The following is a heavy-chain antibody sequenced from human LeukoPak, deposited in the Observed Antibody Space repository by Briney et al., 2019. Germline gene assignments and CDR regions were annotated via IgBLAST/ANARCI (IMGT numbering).Heavy chain of an antibody. CDR1: GFTFSDYY. V-gene: IGHV3-11*04. CDR2: ISSSGSTI. CDR3: ARDRPYYDSSGYESPAFDI. Sequence: GGSLRLSCAASGFTFSDYYMSWIRQAPGKGLEWVSYISSSGSTIYYADSVKGRFTISRDNAKNSLYLQMNSLRAEDTAVYYCARDRPYYDSSGYESPAFDIWGQGTMVTVSS. D-gene: IGHD3-22*01. J-gene: IGHJ3*02.